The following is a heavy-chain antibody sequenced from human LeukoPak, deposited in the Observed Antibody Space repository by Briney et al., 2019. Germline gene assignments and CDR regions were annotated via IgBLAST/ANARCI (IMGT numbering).Heavy chain of an antibody. CDR3: ARQGGSGGSHWFDP. CDR2: IDHSGNT. CDR1: GCSISSGGYY. D-gene: IGHD6-19*01. Sequence: PSQTLSLTCTVSGCSISSGGYYWSWIRQPPGKGLEWIGNIDHSGNTYYNPSLKSRVTISVDTSKNQFSLKLNSVTAADTAVFYCARQGGSGGSHWFDPWGQGTLVTVSS. V-gene: IGHV4-30-2*01. J-gene: IGHJ5*02.